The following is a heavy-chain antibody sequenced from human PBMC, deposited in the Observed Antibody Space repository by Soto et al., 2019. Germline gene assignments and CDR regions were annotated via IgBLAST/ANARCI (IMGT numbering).Heavy chain of an antibody. CDR1: SDSIKCRIYY. Sequence: PSETLYITCTFTSDSIKCRIYYWGWMRQPPGKGLEWIGSIYYSGSTYNNPSLKSRVSMSVDTSKNQFSLKLRSVTAADTALYYCARQRTSVVTKAYFDAWGQGSLVTVSS. CDR2: IYYSGST. J-gene: IGHJ4*02. D-gene: IGHD2-21*02. CDR3: ARQRTSVVTKAYFDA. V-gene: IGHV4-39*01.